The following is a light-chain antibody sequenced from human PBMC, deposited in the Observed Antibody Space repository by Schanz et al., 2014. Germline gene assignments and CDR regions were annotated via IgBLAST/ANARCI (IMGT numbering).Light chain of an antibody. CDR2: DVT. V-gene: IGLV2-14*03. J-gene: IGLJ2*01. CDR1: SSDVGNYNY. CDR3: SAYVQGRNFVA. Sequence: QSALTQPASVSGSPGQSITISCTGTSSDVGNYNYVSWYRHHPGKAPKLIIFDVTSRPSGVSNRFSGSKSGNTASLTISGLQAEDEADYYCSAYVQGRNFVAFGGGTKLTVL.